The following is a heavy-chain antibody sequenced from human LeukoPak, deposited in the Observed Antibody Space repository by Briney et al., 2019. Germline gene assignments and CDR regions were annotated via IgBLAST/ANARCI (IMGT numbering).Heavy chain of an antibody. Sequence: GASVKVSCKASGYTFTSYYMHWVRQAPGQGLEWMGIINPSGGSTSYAQKFQGRVTMTRNTSISTAYMELSSLRSEDTAVYYCARRAVHTLYYYYYYMDVWGKGTTVTVSS. D-gene: IGHD6-19*01. CDR3: ARRAVHTLYYYYYYMDV. CDR2: INPSGGST. V-gene: IGHV1-46*01. CDR1: GYTFTSYY. J-gene: IGHJ6*03.